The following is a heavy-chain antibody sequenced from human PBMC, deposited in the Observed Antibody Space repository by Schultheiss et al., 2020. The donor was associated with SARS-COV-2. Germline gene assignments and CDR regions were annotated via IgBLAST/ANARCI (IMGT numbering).Heavy chain of an antibody. D-gene: IGHD3-10*01. CDR1: GFSLSNARMG. CDR3: AHRPWAGGPYYYYGIDV. J-gene: IGHJ6*02. V-gene: IGHV2-26*01. CDR2: IFSNDEK. Sequence: SGPTLVKPTETLTLTCTVSGFSLSNARMGVSWIRQPPGKALEWLAHIFSNDEKSYSTSLKSRLTISKDTSKSQVVLTMTNMDPVDTATYYCAHRPWAGGPYYYYGIDVWGQGTTVTVSS.